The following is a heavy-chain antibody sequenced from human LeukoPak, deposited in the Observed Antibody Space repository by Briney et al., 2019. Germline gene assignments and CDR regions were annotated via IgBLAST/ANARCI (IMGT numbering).Heavy chain of an antibody. CDR2: IRYDGSNK. D-gene: IGHD3-10*01. J-gene: IGHJ4*02. V-gene: IGHV3-30*02. Sequence: GGSLRLSCAASGFTFSSYAMSWVRQAPGKGLEWVAFIRYDGSNKYYADSVKGRFTISRDNSKNTLYLQMNSLRAEDTAVYYCANEGVYGSGSPYFDYWGQGTLVTVSS. CDR1: GFTFSSYA. CDR3: ANEGVYGSGSPYFDY.